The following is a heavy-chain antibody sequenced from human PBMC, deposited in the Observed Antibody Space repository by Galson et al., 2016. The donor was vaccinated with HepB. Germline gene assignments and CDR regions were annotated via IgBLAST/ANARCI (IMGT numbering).Heavy chain of an antibody. V-gene: IGHV3-30*18. J-gene: IGHJ4*02. D-gene: IGHD3-22*01. CDR3: AKGGDSSGYLDY. CDR1: GFTFSSYG. CDR2: ISYDGSNK. Sequence: SLRLSCAASGFTFSSYGMHWVRQAPGKGLEWVAVISYDGSNKYYADSEKGRFTISRDNSKNTLYLQMNSLRAEDTAVYYCAKGGDSSGYLDYWGQGTLVTVSS.